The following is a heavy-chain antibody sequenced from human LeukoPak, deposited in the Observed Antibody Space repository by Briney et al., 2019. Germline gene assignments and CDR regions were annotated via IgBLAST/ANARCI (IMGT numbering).Heavy chain of an antibody. CDR3: ARTRGPGQHWFDP. CDR1: GGSISRGGYY. Sequence: SETLSLTCTVSGGSISRGGYYWSWIRQHPGKGLEWIGYIYYSGSTYYNPSLKSRVTISVDTSKNQFSLKLSSVTAADTAVCYCARTRGPGQHWFDPWGQGTLVTVSS. V-gene: IGHV4-31*03. J-gene: IGHJ5*02. D-gene: IGHD2-8*02. CDR2: IYYSGST.